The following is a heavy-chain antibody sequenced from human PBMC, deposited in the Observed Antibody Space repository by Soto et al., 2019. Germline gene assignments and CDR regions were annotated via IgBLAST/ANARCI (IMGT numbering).Heavy chain of an antibody. CDR1: GGTFSSYA. CDR2: IIPIFGTA. CDR3: ARAVVQRGPTVVTPGWYFDL. Sequence: QVQRVQSGAEVKKPGSSVKVSCKASGGTFSSYAISWVRQAPGQGLEWMGGIIPIFGTANYAQKFQGRVTITADESTSTAYMELSSLRSEDTAVYYCARAVVQRGPTVVTPGWYFDLWGRGTLVTVSS. J-gene: IGHJ2*01. V-gene: IGHV1-69*01. D-gene: IGHD4-17*01.